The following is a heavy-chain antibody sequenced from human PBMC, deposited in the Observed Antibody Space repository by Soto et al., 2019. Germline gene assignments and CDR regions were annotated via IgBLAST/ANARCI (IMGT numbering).Heavy chain of an antibody. D-gene: IGHD1-26*01. CDR3: GRDFGSGHADF. Sequence: PGESLKISCGTSEEIFSTDYITLVLQMPGKGLEWVGRIDPSDSYTTYNPSLKGHVILSVDKSVNTAYLQWPSLRASDTAIYFCGRDFGSGHADFWGQGTLVTVS. J-gene: IGHJ4*02. V-gene: IGHV5-10-1*01. CDR2: IDPSDSYT. CDR1: EEIFSTDY.